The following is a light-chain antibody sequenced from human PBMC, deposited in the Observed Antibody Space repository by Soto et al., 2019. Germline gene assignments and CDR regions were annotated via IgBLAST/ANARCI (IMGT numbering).Light chain of an antibody. Sequence: EIVLTQSPATLSLSPGEGATLSCWASQSVGNYLAWYQHKPGQAPGLLIYDASNRATGIPARFSGSGSRTDFTLTISSLEPEDFAVYYCQQRSNWPPTFGQGTRLEIK. J-gene: IGKJ5*01. V-gene: IGKV3-11*01. CDR2: DAS. CDR1: QSVGNY. CDR3: QQRSNWPPT.